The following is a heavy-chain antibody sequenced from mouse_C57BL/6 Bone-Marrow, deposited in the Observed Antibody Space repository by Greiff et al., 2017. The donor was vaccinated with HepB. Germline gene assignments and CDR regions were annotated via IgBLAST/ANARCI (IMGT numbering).Heavy chain of an antibody. CDR3: ARPHYYGSSYGYFDV. D-gene: IGHD1-1*01. J-gene: IGHJ1*03. Sequence: QVQLQQPGAELVRPGTSVKLSCTASGYTFTSYCMHWVKQRPGQGLEWIGVIDPSDSYTNYNQKFKGKATLTVDTSSSTAYMQLSSLTSEDSAVYYCARPHYYGSSYGYFDVWGTGTTVTVSS. V-gene: IGHV1-59*01. CDR2: IDPSDSYT. CDR1: GYTFTSYC.